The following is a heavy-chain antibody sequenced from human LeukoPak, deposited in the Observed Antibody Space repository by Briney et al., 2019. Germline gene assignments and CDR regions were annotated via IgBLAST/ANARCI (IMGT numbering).Heavy chain of an antibody. CDR3: PRAGYITDYGDYDY. J-gene: IGHJ4*02. CDR1: GFTFDDYA. CDR2: ISWNSGSI. V-gene: IGHV3-9*01. D-gene: IGHD4-17*01. Sequence: PGRSLRLSCAASGFTFDDYAMHWARQAPGKGLEWVSGISWNSGSIGYADSVKGRFTISRDNAKNSLYLQMNSLRAEDTALYYCPRAGYITDYGDYDYWGQGTLVTVSS.